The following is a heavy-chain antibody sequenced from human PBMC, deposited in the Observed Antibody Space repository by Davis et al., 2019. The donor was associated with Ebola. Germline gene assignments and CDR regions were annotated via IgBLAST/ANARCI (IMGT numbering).Heavy chain of an antibody. CDR3: AGAYYSRALFEY. J-gene: IGHJ4*02. CDR1: GFTFSIYW. CDR2: IKGDGSEK. V-gene: IGHV3-7*01. Sequence: GESLKISCAASGFTFSIYWMNWVRQAPGKGLEWVANIKGDGSEKEYVDSVKGRFTISRDNAKNSLYLQMNSLRAEDTAVYYCAGAYYSRALFEYWGQGTLVTVSS. D-gene: IGHD3-10*01.